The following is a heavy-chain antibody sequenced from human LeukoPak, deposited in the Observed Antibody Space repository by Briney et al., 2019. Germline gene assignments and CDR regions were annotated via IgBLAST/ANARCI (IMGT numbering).Heavy chain of an antibody. J-gene: IGHJ4*02. V-gene: IGHV4-34*01. D-gene: IGHD3-10*01. CDR3: ARDQRGSGN. CDR2: INHSGST. CDR1: GGSFSGYY. Sequence: SETLSLTCAVYGGSFSGYYWSWIRQPPGKGLEWIGEINHSGSTNYNPSLKSRVTISVDTSKNQFSLKLSSVTAADTAVYYCARDQRGSGNWGQGTLVTVSS.